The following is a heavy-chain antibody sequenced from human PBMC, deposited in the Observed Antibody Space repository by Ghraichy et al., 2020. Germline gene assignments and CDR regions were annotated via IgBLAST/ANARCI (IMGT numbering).Heavy chain of an antibody. CDR3: ASSSAVNGDYSWYFDL. CDR1: GYSISSGYY. Sequence: SETLSLTCTVSGYSISSGYYWGWIRQPPGKGLEWIGSIYHSGSTYYNPSLKSRVTISVDTSKNQFSLKLSSVTAADTAVYYCASSSAVNGDYSWYFDLWGRGTLVTVSS. J-gene: IGHJ2*01. V-gene: IGHV4-38-2*02. D-gene: IGHD4-17*01. CDR2: IYHSGST.